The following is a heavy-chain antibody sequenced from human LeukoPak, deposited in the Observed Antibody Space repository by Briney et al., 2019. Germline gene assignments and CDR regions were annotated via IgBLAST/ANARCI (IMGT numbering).Heavy chain of an antibody. CDR1: GYSISSGYY. J-gene: IGHJ5*02. CDR2: IYHSGST. V-gene: IGHV4-38-2*02. CDR3: ARGYSSGWYEDWFDP. Sequence: PSETLSLTCTVSGYSISSGYYWGWIRQPPGKGLEWIGSIYHSGSTYYNPSLKSRVTISVDTSKNQFSLKLSSVTAADTAVYYCARGYSSGWYEDWFDPWGQGTLVTVSS. D-gene: IGHD6-19*01.